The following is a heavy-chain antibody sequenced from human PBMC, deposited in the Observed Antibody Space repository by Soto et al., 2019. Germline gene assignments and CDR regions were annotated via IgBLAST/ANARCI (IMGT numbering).Heavy chain of an antibody. J-gene: IGHJ6*02. CDR1: GGSISSDGNY. V-gene: IGHV4-31*03. CDR3: ARARMVRGIIYYYGMDV. CDR2: IYYSGST. D-gene: IGHD3-10*01. Sequence: QVQLQESGPGLVKSSQTLSLTCTVSGGSISSDGNYWSWIRQHPGKGLEWIGYIYYSGSTYYNPSLKSRVTISVDTSKNQFSLKLNSVTAADTAVYYCARARMVRGIIYYYGMDVWGQATAVTVSS.